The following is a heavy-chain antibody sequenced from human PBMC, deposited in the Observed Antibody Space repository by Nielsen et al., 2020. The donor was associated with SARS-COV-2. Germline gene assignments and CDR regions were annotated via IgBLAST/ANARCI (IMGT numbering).Heavy chain of an antibody. V-gene: IGHV3-30-3*01. D-gene: IGHD6-13*01. J-gene: IGHJ4*02. Sequence: GESLKISCAASGFTFSSYAMHWVRQAPGKGLEWVAVISYDGSNKYYADSVKGRFTISRDNSKNTLYLQMNSLRAEDTAVYYCAKVAGYSSPGAADYWGQGTLVTVSS. CDR1: GFTFSSYA. CDR3: AKVAGYSSPGAADY. CDR2: ISYDGSNK.